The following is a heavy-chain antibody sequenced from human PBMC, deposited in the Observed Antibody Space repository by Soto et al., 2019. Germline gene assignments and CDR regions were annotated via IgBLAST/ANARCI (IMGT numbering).Heavy chain of an antibody. CDR1: GGSISSGDYY. V-gene: IGHV4-30-4*01. CDR3: VRQGIGVLHGLVDV. D-gene: IGHD3-10*01. J-gene: IGHJ6*02. CDR2: IFYSGST. Sequence: PSATLSLTCTVSGGSISSGDYYWSWIRQPPGKGLEWIGYIFYSGSTNYNPSLKSRVTISVDTSKNQFSLKLSSVAAADTAVYYCVRQGIGVLHGLVDVWGQGTTVTVSS.